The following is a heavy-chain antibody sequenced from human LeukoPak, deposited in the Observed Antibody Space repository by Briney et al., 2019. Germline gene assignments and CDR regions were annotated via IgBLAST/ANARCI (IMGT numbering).Heavy chain of an antibody. CDR1: GFTFSSYG. Sequence: GGSLRLSCAASGFTFSSYGMHWVREAPGKGLEWVAFIRYDGSNKYYADSVKGRFTISRDNSKNTLYLQMNSLRAEDTAVYYCARRITMVRGLDYWGQGTLVTVSS. V-gene: IGHV3-30*02. CDR3: ARRITMVRGLDY. J-gene: IGHJ4*02. CDR2: IRYDGSNK. D-gene: IGHD3-10*01.